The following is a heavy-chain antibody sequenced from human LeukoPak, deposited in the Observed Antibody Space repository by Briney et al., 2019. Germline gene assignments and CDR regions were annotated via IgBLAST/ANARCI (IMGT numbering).Heavy chain of an antibody. V-gene: IGHV3-30-3*01. Sequence: GRSLRLSCAASGFTFSSYAMHWVRQAPGKGLEWVAVISYDGSNKYYADSVEGRFTISRDNSKNTLYLQMDSLRAEDTAVYYCAREHYYYGSDYWGQGTLVTVSS. CDR3: AREHYYYGSDY. J-gene: IGHJ4*02. CDR2: ISYDGSNK. CDR1: GFTFSSYA. D-gene: IGHD3-10*01.